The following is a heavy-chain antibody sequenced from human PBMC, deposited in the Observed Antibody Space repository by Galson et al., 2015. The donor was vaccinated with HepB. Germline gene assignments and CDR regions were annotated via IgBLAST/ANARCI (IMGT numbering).Heavy chain of an antibody. CDR3: ARDRLQQLADY. D-gene: IGHD6-13*01. J-gene: IGHJ4*02. Sequence: SLRLSCAASGFTFSSYAMHWVRQAPGKGLEWVAVISYDGSNKYYADSVKGRFTISRDNSKNTLYLQMNSLRAEDTAVYYCARDRLQQLADYWGQGTLVTVSS. V-gene: IGHV3-30*04. CDR1: GFTFSSYA. CDR2: ISYDGSNK.